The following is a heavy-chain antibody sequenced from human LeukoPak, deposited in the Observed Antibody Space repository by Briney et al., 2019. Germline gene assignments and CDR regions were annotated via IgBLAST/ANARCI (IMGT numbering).Heavy chain of an antibody. J-gene: IGHJ4*02. CDR1: GFTFSSDS. Sequence: GGSLRLSRAASGFTFSSDSMNWVRQAPGQGLEWVSSISSSSSYIYYAESVKGRFTTSRDNAKNSLYLQMNSLRAEDTAVYYCARDGHITIFGVVPLDYWGQGTLVTVSS. D-gene: IGHD3-3*01. V-gene: IGHV3-21*01. CDR2: ISSSSSYI. CDR3: ARDGHITIFGVVPLDY.